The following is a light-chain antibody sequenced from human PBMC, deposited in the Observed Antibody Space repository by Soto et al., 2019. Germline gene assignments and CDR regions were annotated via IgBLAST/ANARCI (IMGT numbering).Light chain of an antibody. CDR2: GAS. J-gene: IGKJ4*01. CDR3: QQVNVYPST. Sequence: ENVLTQSPGTLSLYPGERATLSCRASQSVSSNLAWYQQKPGQAPRLLIYGASTRATGIPARFSGSGSGTEFTLTISSLQPEDFATYYCQQVNVYPSTFGGGTKVDIK. CDR1: QSVSSN. V-gene: IGKV3-15*01.